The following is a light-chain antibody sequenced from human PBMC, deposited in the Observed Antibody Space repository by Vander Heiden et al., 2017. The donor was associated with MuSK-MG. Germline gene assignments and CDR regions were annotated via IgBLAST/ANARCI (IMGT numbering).Light chain of an antibody. Sequence: QSVLTQPPSVSGAPGQRVTISCTGSSSNIGAGYDAYWYQQLPGTAPKHLICGNSNRPAGVPDRCAGSKSGTSASLAITGLQAEEEAVYYCQSYDSSLSGPDVVFGGGTKLTVL. CDR2: GNS. V-gene: IGLV1-40*01. J-gene: IGLJ2*01. CDR3: QSYDSSLSGPDVV. CDR1: SSNIGAGYD.